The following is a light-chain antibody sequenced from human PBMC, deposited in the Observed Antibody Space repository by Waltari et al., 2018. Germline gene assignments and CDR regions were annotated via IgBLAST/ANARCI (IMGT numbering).Light chain of an antibody. CDR2: HAS. Sequence: EIVLTQSPDTLSFSPGESATLSCRASQSISKYLAWYQQKPGQAPRLLIYHASSRSTGIPDRFSGRGFGTDFSLTISRLEPEDFAVYYCQHYVSLPATFGQGTKLEIK. CDR1: QSISKY. CDR3: QHYVSLPAT. V-gene: IGKV3-20*01. J-gene: IGKJ1*01.